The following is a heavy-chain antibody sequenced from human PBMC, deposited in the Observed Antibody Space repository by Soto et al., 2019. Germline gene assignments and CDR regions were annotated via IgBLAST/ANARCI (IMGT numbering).Heavy chain of an antibody. CDR1: GFSFSTNV. D-gene: IGHD2-2*01. J-gene: IGHJ4*02. Sequence: QVQLVESGGDVVQPGTSLRLSCAASGFSFSTNVLRWVRQAPGKELVWVAVMSPGGAEKYYTDSVKGRFTISRDNSRNTLYLQMNSLTTEDTAVYYCALDNIPAAPDYFDYWGQGTLVTVSS. V-gene: IGHV3-30-3*01. CDR2: MSPGGAEK. CDR3: ALDNIPAAPDYFDY.